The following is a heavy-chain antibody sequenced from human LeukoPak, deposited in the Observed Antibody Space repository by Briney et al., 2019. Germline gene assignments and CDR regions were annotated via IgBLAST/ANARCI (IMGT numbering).Heavy chain of an antibody. D-gene: IGHD1-26*01. Sequence: GSSVKVSCKASGGTFSSYAISWVRQAPGQGLEWMGVVNPSSGSTTYSQKFQGRVTMTRDTSTSTVYMDLSSLRSEDTALYYCARAVGPRGGNWFDPWGQGTLVTVSS. J-gene: IGHJ5*02. CDR1: GGTFSSYA. CDR2: VNPSSGST. V-gene: IGHV1-46*01. CDR3: ARAVGPRGGNWFDP.